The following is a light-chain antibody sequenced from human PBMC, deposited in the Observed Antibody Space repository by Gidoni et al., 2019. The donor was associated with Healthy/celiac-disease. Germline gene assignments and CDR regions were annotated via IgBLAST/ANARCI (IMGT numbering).Light chain of an antibody. CDR3: QQYNSFPFT. CDR2: DAA. CDR1: QSISSW. Sequence: DIQMTQSPSTLSASVGDRVTITCRASQSISSWLAWYQQKPGKAPKLLIYDAASLESGGPSRFSGSRSGTEFTLTISSLQPDDFATYYCQQYNSFPFTFXPXTKVDIK. J-gene: IGKJ3*01. V-gene: IGKV1-5*01.